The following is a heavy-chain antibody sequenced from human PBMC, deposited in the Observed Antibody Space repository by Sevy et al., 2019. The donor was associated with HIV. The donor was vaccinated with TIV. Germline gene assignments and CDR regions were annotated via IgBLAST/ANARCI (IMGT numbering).Heavy chain of an antibody. CDR2: IWADGDDK. V-gene: IGHV3-33*01. Sequence: GGSLRLSCGASGFSFNNYGMHWVRQAPGKGLEWVAVIWADGDDKYYVDSVKGRFIFSRDNSRKTLSLQMNSLRVEDTAVYYSVRERGPFDGFDIRGQGTLVTVSS. D-gene: IGHD3-10*01. CDR3: VRERGPFDGFDI. CDR1: GFSFNNYG. J-gene: IGHJ3*02.